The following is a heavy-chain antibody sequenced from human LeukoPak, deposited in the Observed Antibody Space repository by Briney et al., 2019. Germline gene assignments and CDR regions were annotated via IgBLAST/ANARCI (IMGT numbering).Heavy chain of an antibody. Sequence: SVKVSCKASGGTFSSYAISWVRQAPGQGLEWMGRIIPIFGIANYAQKFQGRVTITADKSTSTAYMELSSLRSEDTAVYYCARERREDTVVVPAAILRYYYYGMDVWGQGTTVTVSS. CDR1: GGTFSSYA. J-gene: IGHJ6*02. CDR3: ARERREDTVVVPAAILRYYYYGMDV. D-gene: IGHD2-2*02. V-gene: IGHV1-69*04. CDR2: IIPIFGIA.